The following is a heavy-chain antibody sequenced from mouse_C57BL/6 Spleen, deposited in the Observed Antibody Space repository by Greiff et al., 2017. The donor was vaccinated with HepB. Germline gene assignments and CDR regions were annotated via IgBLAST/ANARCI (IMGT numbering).Heavy chain of an antibody. CDR1: GFTFSDYG. Sequence: EVKLVESGGGLVKPGGSLKLSCAASGFTFSDYGMHWVRQAPEKGLEWVAYISSGSSTIYYADTVKGRFTISSDNAKNTLFLQMTSLRSEDTAMYYCARQFITTVVEGAWFAYWGQGTLVTVSA. CDR2: ISSGSSTI. D-gene: IGHD1-1*01. V-gene: IGHV5-17*01. CDR3: ARQFITTVVEGAWFAY. J-gene: IGHJ3*01.